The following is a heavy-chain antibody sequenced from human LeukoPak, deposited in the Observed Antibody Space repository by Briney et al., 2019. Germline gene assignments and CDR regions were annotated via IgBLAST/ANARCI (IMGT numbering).Heavy chain of an antibody. D-gene: IGHD6-19*01. CDR1: GFTFSSYG. V-gene: IGHV3-23*01. CDR2: ISGSGGST. J-gene: IGHJ4*02. CDR3: ARDVISSGWYYFDY. Sequence: GGTLRLSCAASGFTFSSYGMSWVRQAPGRGLEWVSAISGSGGSTYYADSVKGRFTISRDNSKNTLYLQMNSLRAEDTAVYYCARDVISSGWYYFDYWGQGTLVTVSS.